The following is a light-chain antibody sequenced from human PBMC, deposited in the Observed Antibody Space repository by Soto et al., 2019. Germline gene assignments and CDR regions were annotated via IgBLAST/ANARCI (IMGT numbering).Light chain of an antibody. V-gene: IGKV3-15*01. J-gene: IGKJ1*01. CDR3: QHYNNWPSWT. Sequence: EIVMTQSPATLSVSPGERATLSCRASQSVSSNLAWYQQKPGQAPRLLIYGASNRATGIPARFSGSGSGTEFTLTISSLQSEDFAFYYCQHYNNWPSWTFGQGTKVEIK. CDR2: GAS. CDR1: QSVSSN.